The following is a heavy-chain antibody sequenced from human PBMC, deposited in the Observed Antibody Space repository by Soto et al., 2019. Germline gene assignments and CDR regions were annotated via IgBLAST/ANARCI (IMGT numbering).Heavy chain of an antibody. Sequence: VQLVQSGAEVKQPGASVKVSCKASGYSFTSYEINWVRRAPGQGLEWMGWMNPNSGKTGYGQKFQGRVTMTRDISQNTIYMELRTLGSEDAAVYYCARGRDIVLVPPGISFDYWGQGTLVTVSS. V-gene: IGHV1-8*02. J-gene: IGHJ4*02. CDR3: ARGRDIVLVPPGISFDY. CDR1: GYSFTSYE. CDR2: MNPNSGKT. D-gene: IGHD2-2*01.